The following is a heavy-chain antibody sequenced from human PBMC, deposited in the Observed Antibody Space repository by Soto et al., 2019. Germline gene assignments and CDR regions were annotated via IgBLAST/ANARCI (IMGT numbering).Heavy chain of an antibody. J-gene: IGHJ6*02. Sequence: EVQLVESGGGLVQPGGSLKLSCAASGFTFSGSAMHWVRQASGKGLEWVGRIRSKANSYATAYAASVKGRFTISRDDSKNTAYLQMNSLKTDDTAVYYCTRHQSLGDSSSWYFGDYYYYYGMDVWGQGTTVTVSS. D-gene: IGHD6-13*01. CDR3: TRHQSLGDSSSWYFGDYYYYYGMDV. V-gene: IGHV3-73*02. CDR1: GFTFSGSA. CDR2: IRSKANSYAT.